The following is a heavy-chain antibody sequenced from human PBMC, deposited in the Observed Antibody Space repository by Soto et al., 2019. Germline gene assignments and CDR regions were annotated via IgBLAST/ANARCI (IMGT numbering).Heavy chain of an antibody. CDR1: GFTFSSYA. CDR3: AKWEYSGYDLDYYYYGMDV. V-gene: IGHV3-23*01. D-gene: IGHD5-12*01. CDR2: ISGSGGST. Sequence: GGSLRLSCAASGFTFSSYAMSWVRQAPGKGLEWVSAISGSGGSTYYADSVKGRFTISRDNSKNTLYLQMNSLRAEDTAVYYCAKWEYSGYDLDYYYYGMDVWGQGTTVTVSS. J-gene: IGHJ6*02.